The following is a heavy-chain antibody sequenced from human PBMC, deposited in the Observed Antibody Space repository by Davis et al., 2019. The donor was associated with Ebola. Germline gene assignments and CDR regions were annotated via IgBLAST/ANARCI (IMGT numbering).Heavy chain of an antibody. CDR1: GGSISGSIYY. CDR3: ARTGKSGSFFHGFDM. D-gene: IGHD3-10*01. V-gene: IGHV4-39*01. J-gene: IGHJ3*02. CDR2: IHYSGVT. Sequence: SETLSLTCAVSGGSISGSIYYWGWIRQSPGKALEWIASIHYSGVTYYKASLKSRVSVSVDTSKNQVSLKLSSVGAADSATYYWARTGKSGSFFHGFDMWGQGTVVIVSS.